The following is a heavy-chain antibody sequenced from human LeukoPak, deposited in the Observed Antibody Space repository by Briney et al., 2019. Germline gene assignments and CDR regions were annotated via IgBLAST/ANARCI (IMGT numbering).Heavy chain of an antibody. Sequence: PSETLSLTCAVYGGSFSGSYWSWIRQPPGKGLEWIGEINHSGSTNYNPSLKSRVTISVDTPKNQLSLNLRSLSAAHTAVYYCAREELSVTNFDYWGQGTLVTVSS. CDR1: GGSFSGSY. D-gene: IGHD2-15*01. CDR2: INHSGST. CDR3: AREELSVTNFDY. V-gene: IGHV4-34*01. J-gene: IGHJ4*02.